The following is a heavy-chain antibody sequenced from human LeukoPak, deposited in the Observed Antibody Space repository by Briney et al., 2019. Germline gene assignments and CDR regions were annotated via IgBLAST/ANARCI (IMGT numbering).Heavy chain of an antibody. CDR3: ARDHADSRFRTGGWFDP. Sequence: ASVKVSCKASGYTFTSYGISWVRQAPGQGLEWMGGIIPVFGTANYAQRLQNRVTINADELTSTVYMELSSLSSEDTAVYYCARDHADSRFRTGGWFDPWGQGTLVTVSS. D-gene: IGHD2-21*01. CDR2: IIPVFGTA. V-gene: IGHV1-69*13. CDR1: GYTFTSYG. J-gene: IGHJ5*02.